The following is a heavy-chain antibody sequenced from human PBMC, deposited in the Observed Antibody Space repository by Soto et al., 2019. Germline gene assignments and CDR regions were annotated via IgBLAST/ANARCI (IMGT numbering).Heavy chain of an antibody. CDR3: GLLEGLATISYYFDY. J-gene: IGHJ4*02. Sequence: SETLSLSCTVSGGSVSSSSYYWGWVRQPPGKGLEWIGSVYYSGSTYYNPSLESRVTISVDKSKNQFSLKLMSLSAADTAVYYCGLLEGLATISYYFDYWGQRALVTGSS. CDR2: VYYSGST. D-gene: IGHD1-1*01. CDR1: GGSVSSSSYY. V-gene: IGHV4-39*01.